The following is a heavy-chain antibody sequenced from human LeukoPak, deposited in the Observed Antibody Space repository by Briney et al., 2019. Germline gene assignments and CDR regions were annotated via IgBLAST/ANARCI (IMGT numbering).Heavy chain of an antibody. V-gene: IGHV4-59*01. CDR1: GGCISSYY. Sequence: SETLSLTCTVSGGCISSYYWSWIQQPPGKGLEWIGYIYYSGSTNYNPSLKSRVTISVDTSKNQFSLKLSSVTAADTAVYYCARQGSGWYDYWGQGTLVTVSS. J-gene: IGHJ4*02. CDR3: ARQGSGWYDY. CDR2: IYYSGST. D-gene: IGHD6-19*01.